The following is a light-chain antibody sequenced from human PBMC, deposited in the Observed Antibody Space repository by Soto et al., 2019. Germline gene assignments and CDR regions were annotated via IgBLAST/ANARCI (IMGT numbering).Light chain of an antibody. CDR2: GAS. CDR3: QQYGSTPT. V-gene: IGKV3-20*01. CDR1: QSVSGSY. J-gene: IGKJ1*01. Sequence: IVLTQSPATLSLSPGKRATLSCRASQSVSGSYLAWHQQKPGQAPRLLIYGASSRATGIPDRFTGSGSGTDFTLTISRLEPEDFAVYYCQQYGSTPTFGQGTKVDIK.